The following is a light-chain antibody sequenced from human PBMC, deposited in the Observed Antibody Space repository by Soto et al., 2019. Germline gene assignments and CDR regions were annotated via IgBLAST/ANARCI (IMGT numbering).Light chain of an antibody. CDR2: DVS. CDR1: SSDVGGYNY. Sequence: ALTQPASVSGSPGQSITISCTGTSSDVGGYNYVSWYQQHPGKAPKPMIYDVSNRPSGVSNRFSGSKSGNTASLTISGLQAEDEADYYCSSYTSSSTNVFGTGTKLTVL. J-gene: IGLJ1*01. V-gene: IGLV2-14*01. CDR3: SSYTSSSTNV.